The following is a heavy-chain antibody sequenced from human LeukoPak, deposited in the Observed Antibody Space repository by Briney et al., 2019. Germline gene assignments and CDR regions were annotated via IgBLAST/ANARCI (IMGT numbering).Heavy chain of an antibody. J-gene: IGHJ1*01. V-gene: IGHV3-23*01. Sequence: GGSLRLSCAASGFTFSSYAMSWVRQAPGKGLEWVSAISGSGGSTYYADSVKGRFTISRDNSKNTLYLQMNSLRAEDTAVYYCARAYCSSTSCPTISEYFQHWGQGTPVTVSS. CDR3: ARAYCSSTSCPTISEYFQH. D-gene: IGHD2-2*01. CDR1: GFTFSSYA. CDR2: ISGSGGST.